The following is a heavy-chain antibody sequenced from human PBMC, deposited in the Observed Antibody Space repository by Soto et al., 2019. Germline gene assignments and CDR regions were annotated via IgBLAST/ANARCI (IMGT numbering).Heavy chain of an antibody. CDR3: ANREYDILTGYYKGSH. V-gene: IGHV3-23*01. D-gene: IGHD3-9*01. CDR1: GFTFSSYA. CDR2: ISGSGGST. J-gene: IGHJ4*02. Sequence: GGSLRLSCAASGFTFSSYAMSWVRQAPGKGLEWVSAISGSGGSTYYADSVKGRFTISRDNSKNTLYLQMNSLRAEDTAVYYCANREYDILTGYYKGSHWGQGTLVTVSS.